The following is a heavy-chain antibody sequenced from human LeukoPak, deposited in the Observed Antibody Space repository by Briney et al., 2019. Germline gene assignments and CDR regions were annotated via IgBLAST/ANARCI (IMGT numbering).Heavy chain of an antibody. CDR1: GYTLTELS. V-gene: IGHV1-46*01. D-gene: IGHD2-2*02. J-gene: IGHJ4*02. CDR3: ARDRCSSTSCHTIAPEYYFDY. CDR2: INPSGGST. Sequence: ASVKVSCKVSGYTLTELSMHWVRQAPGQGLEWMGIINPSGGSTSYAQKFQGRVSMTRDTSTSTVYMELSSLRSEDTAVYYCARDRCSSTSCHTIAPEYYFDYWGQGTLVTVSS.